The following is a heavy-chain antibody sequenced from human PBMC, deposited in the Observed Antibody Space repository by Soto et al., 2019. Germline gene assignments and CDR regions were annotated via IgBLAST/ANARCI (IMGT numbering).Heavy chain of an antibody. CDR1: GGTFSSYA. CDR3: ARDPVPRLRYFDWFSADYYYGMDV. Sequence: GASVKVSCKASGGTFSSYAISWVRQAPGQGLEWMGGIIPIFGTANYAQKFQGRVTITADKSTSTAYMELSSLRSEDTAVYYCARDPVPRLRYFDWFSADYYYGMDVWGQGTTVTVSS. D-gene: IGHD3-9*01. CDR2: IIPIFGTA. J-gene: IGHJ6*02. V-gene: IGHV1-69*06.